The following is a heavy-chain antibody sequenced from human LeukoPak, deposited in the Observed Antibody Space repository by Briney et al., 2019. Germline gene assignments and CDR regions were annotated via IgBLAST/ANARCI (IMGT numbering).Heavy chain of an antibody. J-gene: IGHJ4*02. V-gene: IGHV4-39*07. D-gene: IGHD6-13*01. CDR2: INYSGST. Sequence: SETLSLTCTVSGDSISSNSYYWGWIRQPPGKGLEWIGSINYSGSTYYNPSLKSRVTLSVDTSKNQFSLKLSSVTAADTAVYYCARSRGSSWPNYYYFDYWGQGTLVTVSS. CDR1: GDSISSNSYY. CDR3: ARSRGSSWPNYYYFDY.